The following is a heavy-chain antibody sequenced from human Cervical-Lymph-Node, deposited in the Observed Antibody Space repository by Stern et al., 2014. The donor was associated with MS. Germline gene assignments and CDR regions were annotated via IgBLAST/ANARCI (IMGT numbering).Heavy chain of an antibody. V-gene: IGHV3-11*01. CDR3: ARTYYGGNSGLGY. CDR2: ISGSGNTI. Sequence: QVQLVESGGGLVKPGGSLRLSCEAYGFNFRDYDMNWIRQAPGKGLEWVSGISGSGNTIYNADSVGGRFTISRDNTKKSLYLQMNSLRVEDTAVYYCARTYYGGNSGLGYWGQGALVTVSS. D-gene: IGHD4-23*01. CDR1: GFNFRDYD. J-gene: IGHJ4*02.